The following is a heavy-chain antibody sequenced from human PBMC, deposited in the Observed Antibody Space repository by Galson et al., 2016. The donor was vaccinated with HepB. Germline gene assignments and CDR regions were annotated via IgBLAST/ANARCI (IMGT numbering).Heavy chain of an antibody. J-gene: IGHJ6*01. Sequence: SLRLSCAASRFTFSSHWMTWVRQAPGKGLEWVAKIKEDGTEKYYVDAVKGRFIISRDNAKNSLYLQMNSLRVEDTAIYYCARMTFFYYGMDVWGQGTTVTVSS. V-gene: IGHV3-7*01. CDR3: ARMTFFYYGMDV. CDR2: IKEDGTEK. CDR1: RFTFSSHW.